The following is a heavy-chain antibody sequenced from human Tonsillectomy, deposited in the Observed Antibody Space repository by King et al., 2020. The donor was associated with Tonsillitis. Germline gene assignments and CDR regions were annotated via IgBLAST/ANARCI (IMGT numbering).Heavy chain of an antibody. CDR1: GYSFAYQY. J-gene: IGHJ4*02. D-gene: IGHD3-9*01. CDR3: ARVRLQRLAPFDC. Sequence: VQLVESGAEVKKPGESLRISCEGSGYSFAYQYIGWVRQMPGKGLEWMGIIYPRDSDTTYSPSFQGQVTISADKSVSTVYLQWSSLKASDTAIYYCARVRLQRLAPFDCWGQGTLVTVSS. V-gene: IGHV5-51*03. CDR2: IYPRDSDT.